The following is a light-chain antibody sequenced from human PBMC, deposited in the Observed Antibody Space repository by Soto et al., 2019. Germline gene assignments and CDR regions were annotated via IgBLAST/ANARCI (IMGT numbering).Light chain of an antibody. CDR1: SSDIGAYNY. J-gene: IGLJ1*01. CDR2: EVN. V-gene: IGLV2-8*01. CDR3: SSYAGSNTYV. Sequence: QSVLTQPPSASGSPGQSVTISCTGTSSDIGAYNYVSWYQQHPGKAPKLMIYEVNKRPSGVPDRFSGSKSGNTASLTVSGLQAEDETDYYCSSYAGSNTYVFGLGPRSPS.